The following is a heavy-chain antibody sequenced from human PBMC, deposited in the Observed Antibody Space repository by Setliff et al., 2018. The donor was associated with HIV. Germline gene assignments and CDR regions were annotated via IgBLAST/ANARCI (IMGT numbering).Heavy chain of an antibody. J-gene: IGHJ3*01. V-gene: IGHV3-23*01. Sequence: GGSLRLSCTASGFTLGDYAMSWVRQAPGKGLEWVGYIRSKEYGGSGYPYYADSVKGRFTISRDNSKNTLFLQMDSLRAEDTALYYCAKQRYYDGNDGFDVWGQGTMVTVSS. CDR3: AKQRYYDGNDGFDV. CDR2: IRSKEYGGSGYP. CDR1: GFTLGDYA. D-gene: IGHD3-3*01.